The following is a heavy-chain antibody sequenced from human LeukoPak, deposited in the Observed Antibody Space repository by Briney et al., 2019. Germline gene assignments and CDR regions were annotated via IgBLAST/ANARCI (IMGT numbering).Heavy chain of an antibody. CDR2: IYHSGST. CDR3: ARRGQSGYDFAGEFDY. CDR1: GYSISSGYY. Sequence: SETLSLTCTVSGYSISSGYYWGWIRQPPGKGLEWIGSIYHSGSTYYNPSLKSRVTISVDTSKNQFSLKLSSVTAADTAVYYCARRGQSGYDFAGEFDYWGQGILVTVSS. V-gene: IGHV4-38-2*02. D-gene: IGHD5-12*01. J-gene: IGHJ4*02.